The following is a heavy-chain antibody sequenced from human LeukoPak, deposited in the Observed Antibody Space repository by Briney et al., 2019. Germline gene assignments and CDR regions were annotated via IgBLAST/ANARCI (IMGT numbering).Heavy chain of an antibody. Sequence: GGSLRLSCVGSGFTFVDYGMHWVRPTPGKGLEWVSGISWNGGSMGYADSVNGRFTISRDKNKNSLYLQMNRLTTEDTALYYCAKALWGLTGYWYLDIWGRGTPGTVS. D-gene: IGHD7-27*01. CDR2: ISWNGGSM. V-gene: IGHV3-9*01. J-gene: IGHJ2*01. CDR1: GFTFVDYG. CDR3: AKALWGLTGYWYLDI.